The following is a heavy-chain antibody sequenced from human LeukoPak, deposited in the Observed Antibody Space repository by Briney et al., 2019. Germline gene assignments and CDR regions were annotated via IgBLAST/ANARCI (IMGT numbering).Heavy chain of an antibody. CDR2: INHSGST. CDR3: ARGGKLGPYSSSDDY. D-gene: IGHD6-13*01. J-gene: IGHJ4*02. Sequence: SSETLSLTCAVYGGSFSGYYWSWIRQPPGKGLEWIGEINHSGSTNYNPSLKSRVTISVDTSKNQFSLKLSSVTAADTAVYYCARGGKLGPYSSSDDYWGQGTLVTVSS. V-gene: IGHV4-34*01. CDR1: GGSFSGYY.